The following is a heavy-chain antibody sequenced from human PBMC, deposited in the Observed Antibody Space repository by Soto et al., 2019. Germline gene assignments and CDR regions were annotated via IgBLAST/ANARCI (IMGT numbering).Heavy chain of an antibody. J-gene: IGHJ4*02. V-gene: IGHV3-48*03. CDR2: ISSSGSTI. Sequence: GGSLRLSCAASGFTFSSYEMNWVRQAPGKGLEWVSYISSSGSTIYYADSVKGRFTISRDNAKNSLYLQMNSLRAEDTAVYYCARDEWGYCSGGSCYYFDYWGQGTLVTVS. CDR3: ARDEWGYCSGGSCYYFDY. D-gene: IGHD2-15*01. CDR1: GFTFSSYE.